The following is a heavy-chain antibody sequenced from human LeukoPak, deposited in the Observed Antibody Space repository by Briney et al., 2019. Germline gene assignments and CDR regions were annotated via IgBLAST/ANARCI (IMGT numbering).Heavy chain of an antibody. CDR1: GFSFRSYG. J-gene: IGHJ3*02. CDR3: TTLETLKSFWSGTKVTNDAFDI. Sequence: PGGTLRLSCVASGFSFRSYGINWVRQAPGKGLEWVSGISGSGGNTHYADSVKGRFTISRDNSKNTLYLQMNSLKTEDTAVYYCTTLETLKSFWSGTKVTNDAFDIWGQGTMVTVSS. V-gene: IGHV3-23*01. D-gene: IGHD3-3*01. CDR2: ISGSGGNT.